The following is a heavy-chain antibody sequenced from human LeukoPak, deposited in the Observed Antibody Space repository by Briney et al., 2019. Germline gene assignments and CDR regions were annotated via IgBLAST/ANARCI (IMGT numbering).Heavy chain of an antibody. D-gene: IGHD3-22*01. V-gene: IGHV4-34*01. CDR2: INHSGST. CDR1: GGSFSGYY. Sequence: PSETLSLTCAVYGGSFSGYYWSWIRQPPGKGLEWIGEINHSGSTNYNPSLKSRVTVSVDTSKNQFSLKLSSVTAADTAVYYCARRGDYDSSGSDYWGQGTLVTVSS. CDR3: ARRGDYDSSGSDY. J-gene: IGHJ4*02.